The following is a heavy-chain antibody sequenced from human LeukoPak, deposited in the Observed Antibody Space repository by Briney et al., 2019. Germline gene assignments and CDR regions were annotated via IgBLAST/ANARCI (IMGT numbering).Heavy chain of an antibody. Sequence: PSETLSLTCTVSGDSISGYYWTWIRQPPGKGLEWIGYIYYSGSINYSPSLKSRLTISVDTSKNQFSLKLSSVTAADTAVYYCARGLMVRGVINAFDIWGQGTMVTVSS. CDR2: IYYSGSI. D-gene: IGHD3-10*01. V-gene: IGHV4-59*12. CDR3: ARGLMVRGVINAFDI. CDR1: GDSISGYY. J-gene: IGHJ3*02.